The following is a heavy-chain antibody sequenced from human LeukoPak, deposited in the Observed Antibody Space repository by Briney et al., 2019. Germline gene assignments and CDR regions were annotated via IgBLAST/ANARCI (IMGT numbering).Heavy chain of an antibody. D-gene: IGHD3-22*01. CDR2: INSDGSYT. CDR3: ARDMPLHYYDSSGTFDY. J-gene: IGHJ4*02. V-gene: IGHV3-74*01. CDR1: GFTFGSYW. Sequence: PGGSLRLSCAVSGFTFGSYWMHWVRQAPGKGLVWVSRINSDGSYTNYADSVKGRFTISRDSAKNTLYLQMNSLRAEDTAVYYCARDMPLHYYDSSGTFDYWGQGALVTVSS.